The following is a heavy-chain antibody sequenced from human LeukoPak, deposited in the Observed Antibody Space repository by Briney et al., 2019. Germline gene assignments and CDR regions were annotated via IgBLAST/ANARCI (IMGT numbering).Heavy chain of an antibody. CDR2: IYPGDSDT. CDR1: GYSFTSYC. CDR3: ASAAVPAQYNWFDP. V-gene: IGHV5-51*01. D-gene: IGHD2-2*01. J-gene: IGHJ5*02. Sequence: GESLKISCKGSGYSFTSYCIGWVRQMPGKGLEWMGIIYPGDSDTRYSPYFQGQVTISADKSISTAYLQLSSLKASDTAMYYCASAAVPAQYNWFDPWGQGTLVTVSS.